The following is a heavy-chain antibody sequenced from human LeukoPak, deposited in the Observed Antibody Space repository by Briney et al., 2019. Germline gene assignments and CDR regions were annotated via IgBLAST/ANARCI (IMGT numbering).Heavy chain of an antibody. V-gene: IGHV6-1*01. CDR2: TYYRSKWYN. J-gene: IGHJ2*01. CDR3: ARDWVVVGATPWYFDL. CDR1: GDSVSSNSAA. D-gene: IGHD1-26*01. Sequence: SQTLSLTCAISGDSVSSNSAAWNWIRQSPSRGLEWLGRTYYRSKWYNDYAVSVKSRITINPDTSKNQFSLQLNSVTPEDTAVYYCARDWVVVGATPWYFDLWGRGTLVTVSS.